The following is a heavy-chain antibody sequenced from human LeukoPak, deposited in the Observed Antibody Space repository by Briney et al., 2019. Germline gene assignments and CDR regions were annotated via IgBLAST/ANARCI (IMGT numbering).Heavy chain of an antibody. J-gene: IGHJ4*02. CDR2: IKQDGSEI. CDR3: TRDRSHSLSDFWSGPIIYNDY. D-gene: IGHD3-3*01. V-gene: IGHV3-7*01. Sequence: PGGSLRLSCAASGFTFSNYWMSWVRQAPGKGLEWVANIKQDGSEIYYVDSVKGRFTISRDNAKNSLYLQMNSLRAEDTAVYYCTRDRSHSLSDFWSGPIIYNDYWGQGTLVTVSS. CDR1: GFTFSNYW.